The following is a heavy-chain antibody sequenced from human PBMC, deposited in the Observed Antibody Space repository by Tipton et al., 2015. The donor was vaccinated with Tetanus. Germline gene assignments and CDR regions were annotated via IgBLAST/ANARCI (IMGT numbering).Heavy chain of an antibody. V-gene: IGHV3-48*02. J-gene: IGHJ6*02. CDR1: GFTFSSYS. Sequence: AASGFTFSSYSMNWVRQAPGKGLEWVSYISSSSSTIYYADSVKGRFTISRDNAKNSLYLQMNSLRDEDTAVYYCAREPDNRGRFQDVWGQGTTVTVSS. D-gene: IGHD1-14*01. CDR3: AREPDNRGRFQDV. CDR2: ISSSSSTI.